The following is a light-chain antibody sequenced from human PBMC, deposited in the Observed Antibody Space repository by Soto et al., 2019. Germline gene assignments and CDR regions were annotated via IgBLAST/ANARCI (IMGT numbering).Light chain of an antibody. V-gene: IGKV3-20*01. Sequence: EIVLTQSPGTLSLSPGERATLSCRASQSVSSSYLAWYQQKPGQAPRLLIYAASSRATGIPDRFSGSGSGTDFTLTISRLEPEDSAVYYCQQYGNSPLYTFGQGTKLEIK. J-gene: IGKJ2*01. CDR3: QQYGNSPLYT. CDR2: AAS. CDR1: QSVSSSY.